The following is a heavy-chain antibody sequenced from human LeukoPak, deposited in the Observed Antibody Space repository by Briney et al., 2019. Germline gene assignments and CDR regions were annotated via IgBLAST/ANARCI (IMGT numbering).Heavy chain of an antibody. Sequence: GGSLRLSCAASGFTFSSYAMSWVRQAPGRGLEWVSAISGSGGSTYYADSVKGRFTISRDNSKNTLYLQMNSLRADDTAVYYCAREVGTSYQFDYWGQGTLVTVSS. CDR2: ISGSGGST. V-gene: IGHV3-23*01. D-gene: IGHD2-21*02. CDR1: GFTFSSYA. J-gene: IGHJ4*02. CDR3: AREVGTSYQFDY.